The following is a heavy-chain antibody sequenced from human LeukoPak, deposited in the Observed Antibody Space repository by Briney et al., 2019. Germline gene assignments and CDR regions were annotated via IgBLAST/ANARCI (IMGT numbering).Heavy chain of an antibody. J-gene: IGHJ6*03. CDR3: ARGFYDSSGYYYYYYMDV. V-gene: IGHV4-59*01. CDR1: GGSISSYY. Sequence: SETLSLTCTVSGGSISSYYWSWIRQPPEKGLEWIGYIYYSGSTNYNPSLKSRVTMSVDTSKNQFSLKLSSVTAADTAVYYCARGFYDSSGYYYYYYMDVWGKGTTVTVSS. CDR2: IYYSGST. D-gene: IGHD3-22*01.